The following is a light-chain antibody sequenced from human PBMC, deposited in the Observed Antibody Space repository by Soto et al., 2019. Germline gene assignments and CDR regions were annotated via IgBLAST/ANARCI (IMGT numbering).Light chain of an antibody. CDR3: ATWDDSLNVL. CDR2: NDD. CDR1: RSNIGGNF. V-gene: IGLV1-44*01. J-gene: IGLJ2*01. Sequence: QSVLTQPPSASGTPGQRVTISCSGSRSNIGGNFVNWYQQFPGSAPKLLIYNDDQRPSGVPDRSSASKSGTSASLAISGLQSEDEADYYCATWDDSLNVLFGGGTKVTVL.